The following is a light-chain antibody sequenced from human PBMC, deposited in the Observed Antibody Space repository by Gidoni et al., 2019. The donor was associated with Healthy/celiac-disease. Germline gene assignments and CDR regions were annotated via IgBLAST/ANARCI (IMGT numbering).Light chain of an antibody. V-gene: IGKV3-11*01. CDR3: QQRSNWPRS. J-gene: IGKJ2*03. CDR2: DAS. Sequence: EIVLTQSPATLSLSPGERATLPCRASQSVSSYLAWYQQKPGQAPRLLIYDASNRATGIPARFSGSGSGTDFTLTISSLEPEDFAVYYCQQRSNWPRSFGQGTKLEIK. CDR1: QSVSSY.